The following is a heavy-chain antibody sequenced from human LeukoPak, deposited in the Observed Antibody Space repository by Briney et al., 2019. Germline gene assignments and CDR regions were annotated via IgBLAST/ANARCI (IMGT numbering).Heavy chain of an antibody. J-gene: IGHJ3*02. CDR2: VNPNSGNT. V-gene: IGHV1-8*01. CDR1: GYTFTTYD. CDR3: ARGGFYAFDI. Sequence: GASVKVSCKTAGYTFTTYDINWVRQAPAQGLEWMGWVNPNSGNTDYAPRFQGRVTMTRDASISTAYMELSSLRSDDTAVYFCARGGFYAFDIWGQGTIVTVSS. D-gene: IGHD6-25*01.